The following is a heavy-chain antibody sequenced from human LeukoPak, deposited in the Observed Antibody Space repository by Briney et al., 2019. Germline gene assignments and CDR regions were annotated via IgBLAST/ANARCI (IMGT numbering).Heavy chain of an antibody. V-gene: IGHV4-34*01. CDR2: INHSGST. D-gene: IGHD3-9*01. CDR3: ARVLSGTTIFLRHARGNWFDP. J-gene: IGHJ5*02. Sequence: KPSETLSLTCAVYGGSFSGHYWSWIRQPPGKGLEWIGEINHSGSTNYNPSLKSRVTISVDTSKNQFSLKLSSVTAADTAVYYCARVLSGTTIFLRHARGNWFDPWGQGTLVTVSS. CDR1: GGSFSGHY.